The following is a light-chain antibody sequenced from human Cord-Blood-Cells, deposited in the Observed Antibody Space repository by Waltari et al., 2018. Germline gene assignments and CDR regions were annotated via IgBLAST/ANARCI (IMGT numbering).Light chain of an antibody. CDR1: QSISSY. V-gene: IGKV1-39*01. Sequence: DIQMTPSQSSLSASVGDRVTITCRASQSISSYLNWYQQKPGKAPKLLIYAASSLQSGVPSRFSGSGSGTDFTLTISSLQPEDFATYYCQQSYSTPLTFGGGTKVEIK. CDR2: AAS. J-gene: IGKJ4*01. CDR3: QQSYSTPLT.